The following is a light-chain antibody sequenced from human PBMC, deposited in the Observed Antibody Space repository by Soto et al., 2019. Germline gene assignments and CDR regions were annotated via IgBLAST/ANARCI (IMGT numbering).Light chain of an antibody. CDR1: SSDVGGYNY. V-gene: IGLV2-14*03. CDR3: YSYTTSNTYV. Sequence: QSVLTQPASVSGSPRQSITISCAGTSSDVGGYNYVSWYQHHPGKVPQLMIYDVSNRPSGVSNRFSGSKSGNTASLTISGLQPEDEADYYCYSYTTSNTYVFGTGTKVTVL. CDR2: DVS. J-gene: IGLJ1*01.